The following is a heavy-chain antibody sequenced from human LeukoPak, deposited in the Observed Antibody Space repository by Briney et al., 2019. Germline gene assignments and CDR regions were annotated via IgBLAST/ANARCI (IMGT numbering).Heavy chain of an antibody. V-gene: IGHV3-74*01. D-gene: IGHD2-15*01. J-gene: IGHJ6*02. CDR2: INSDGSST. Sequence: TGGSLRLSCAASGFTFSGYWMHWVRQAPGKGLVWVSRINSDGSSTSYADSVKGRFTISRDNAKNTLYLQMNSLRAEDTAVYYCARDTLGPLYYGMDVWGQGTTVTVSS. CDR1: GFTFSGYW. CDR3: ARDTLGPLYYGMDV.